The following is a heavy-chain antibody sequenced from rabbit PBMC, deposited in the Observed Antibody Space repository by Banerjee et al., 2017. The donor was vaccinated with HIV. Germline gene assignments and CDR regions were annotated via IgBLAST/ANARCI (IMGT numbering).Heavy chain of an antibody. D-gene: IGHD1-1*01. Sequence: EQLEESGGGLVKPEGSLTLTCKASGVSLNDKDVMCWVRQAPGEGLEWIGCINTDSDRAYYASWVISRFTISKTSSTTMTLEMASLTAADTATYFCARAGYFAYGCDLWGPGTLVTVS. CDR1: GVSLNDKDV. V-gene: IGHV1S45*01. CDR2: INTDSDRA. CDR3: ARAGYFAYGCDL. J-gene: IGHJ4*01.